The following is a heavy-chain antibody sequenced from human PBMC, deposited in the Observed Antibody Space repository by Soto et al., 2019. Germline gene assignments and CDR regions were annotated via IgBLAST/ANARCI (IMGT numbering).Heavy chain of an antibody. CDR2: IAHDGNNK. V-gene: IGHV3-30*18. D-gene: IGHD3-22*01. CDR3: AKLMYSFDSSGFSIDY. CDR1: GFTFSNYG. Sequence: QAQLVESGGGVVQPGRSLRLSCAASGFTFSNYGMHWVRQAPGKGLDWVAAIAHDGNNKYYADSVKCRFTISRDDSKNTLDLQMNSLSPEDTAVYYCAKLMYSFDSSGFSIDYWGEGTLVIVSS. J-gene: IGHJ4*02.